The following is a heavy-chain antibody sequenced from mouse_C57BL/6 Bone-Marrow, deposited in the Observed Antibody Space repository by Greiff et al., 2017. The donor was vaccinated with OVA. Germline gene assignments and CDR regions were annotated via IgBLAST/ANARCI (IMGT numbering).Heavy chain of an antibody. CDR2: IYPRSGNT. V-gene: IGHV1-81*01. CDR1: GYTFTSYG. D-gene: IGHD2-12*01. Sequence: QVQLKESGAELARPGASVKLSCKASGYTFTSYGISWVKQRTGQGLEWIGEIYPRSGNTYYNEKFKGKATLTADKSSSTAYMELRSLTSEDSAVYFCERAYYSLYAMDYWGQGTSVTVSS. J-gene: IGHJ4*01. CDR3: ERAYYSLYAMDY.